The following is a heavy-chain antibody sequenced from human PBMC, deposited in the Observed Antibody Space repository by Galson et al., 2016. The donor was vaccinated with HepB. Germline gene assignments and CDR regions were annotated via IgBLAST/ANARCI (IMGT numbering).Heavy chain of an antibody. CDR1: AFTLSRYW. J-gene: IGHJ4*02. CDR2: IKEDGSEK. Sequence: SLRLSCAGSAFTLSRYWMCWVRQAPGKGLEWVANIKEDGSEKKYVDSVKGRFTISRDNAKNSVYLQMNSLRAEDTAVYYCTRDIAAFGGVMEWGQGTLVTISS. D-gene: IGHD3-16*01. CDR3: TRDIAAFGGVME. V-gene: IGHV3-7*04.